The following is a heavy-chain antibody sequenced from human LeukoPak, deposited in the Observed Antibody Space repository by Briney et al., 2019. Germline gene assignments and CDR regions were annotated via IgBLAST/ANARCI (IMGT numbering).Heavy chain of an antibody. CDR2: VYYSGST. D-gene: IGHD2-15*01. J-gene: IGHJ4*02. CDR3: ARHSFGNLLWLRLGYLGS. V-gene: IGHV4-39*01. Sequence: PSGTLSLTCTVSGGSISSSSYYWGWIRQPPGKGLEWIGCVYYSGSTYYNPSLKSRVTISVYTSTNQFSLKLSYVTAADTAAYFCARHSFGNLLWLRLGYLGSWGQGVLVTVAS. CDR1: GGSISSSSYY.